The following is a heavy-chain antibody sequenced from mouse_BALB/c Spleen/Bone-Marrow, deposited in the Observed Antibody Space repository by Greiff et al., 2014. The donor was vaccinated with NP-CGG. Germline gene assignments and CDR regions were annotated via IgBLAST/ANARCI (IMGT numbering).Heavy chain of an antibody. D-gene: IGHD1-2*01. J-gene: IGHJ3*01. CDR1: GFDFSGYW. CDR2: INPDSRTI. Sequence: DVHLVESGGGLVQPGGPLKLSCAASGFDFSGYWMTWVRQAPGKGLEWIGEINPDSRTINYKPSLKEKFIMSRDNAKNTLYLQMSKVRSEDTALYYCARNGYYGWMTYWGQGTLVTVSA. V-gene: IGHV4-1*02. CDR3: ARNGYYGWMTY.